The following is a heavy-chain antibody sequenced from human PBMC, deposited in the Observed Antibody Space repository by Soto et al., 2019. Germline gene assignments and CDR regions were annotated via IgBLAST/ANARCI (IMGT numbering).Heavy chain of an antibody. D-gene: IGHD1-1*01. J-gene: IGHJ4*02. CDR3: ANPKLNEEYFDY. CDR2: ISGSGGST. CDR1: GFTFSSYA. Sequence: GGSLRLSCAASGFTFSSYAMSWVRRAPGKGLEWVSAISGSGGSTYYADSVKGRFTISRDNSKNTLYLQMNSLRAEDTAVYYCANPKLNEEYFDYWGQGTRVTVSS. V-gene: IGHV3-23*01.